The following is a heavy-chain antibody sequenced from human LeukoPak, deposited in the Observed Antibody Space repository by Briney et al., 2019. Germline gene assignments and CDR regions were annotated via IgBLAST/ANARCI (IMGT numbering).Heavy chain of an antibody. CDR1: GDSFSSNSAA. D-gene: IGHD6-19*01. J-gene: IGHJ3*02. CDR3: AREAVAGGSWADAFDI. CDR2: TYYRSKWYN. V-gene: IGHV6-1*01. Sequence: SQTLSLTCALSGDSFSSNSAAWNWFRQSPSRGLEWLGRTYYRSKWYNDYAVSVKSRITINPDTSKNQFSLQLNSVTPEDTAVYYCAREAVAGGSWADAFDIWGQGTMVTVSS.